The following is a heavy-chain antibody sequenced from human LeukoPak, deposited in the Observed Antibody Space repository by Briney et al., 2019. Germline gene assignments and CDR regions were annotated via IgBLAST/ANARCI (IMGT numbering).Heavy chain of an antibody. D-gene: IGHD1-26*01. CDR2: IYYRENT. Sequence: SETLSLTCTVSGGSFTDYYWGWIRQPPGKGLEWIGSIYYRENTFYNRSLRNRVSISIDTSKGQFSLNLKSATAGDTAVYFCTRDREHGTQDSWGQGTLVTVSS. V-gene: IGHV4-39*07. CDR3: TRDREHGTQDS. J-gene: IGHJ4*02. CDR1: GGSFTDYY.